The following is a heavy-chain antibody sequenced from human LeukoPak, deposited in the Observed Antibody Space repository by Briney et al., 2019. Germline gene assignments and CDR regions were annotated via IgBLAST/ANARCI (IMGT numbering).Heavy chain of an antibody. CDR1: GGSFSGYY. CDR3: ARDGIYCGGDCYLF. Sequence: SETLSLTCVVYGGSFSGYYWSWIRQPPGKGLEWIGEINHSGSTNYNPSLKSRVTISVDTSKNQFSLKLSSVTAADTAVYYCARDGIYCGGDCYLFWGQGTLVTVSS. D-gene: IGHD2-21*02. CDR2: INHSGST. J-gene: IGHJ4*02. V-gene: IGHV4-34*01.